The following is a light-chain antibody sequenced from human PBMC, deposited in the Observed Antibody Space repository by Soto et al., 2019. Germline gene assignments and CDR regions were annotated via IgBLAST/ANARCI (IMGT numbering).Light chain of an antibody. CDR2: KAS. CDR1: QSISSW. V-gene: IGKV1-5*03. Sequence: DIQMTQSPSTLSASLGDRVTITCRASQSISSWLAWYQQKPGKAPKLLIYKASSLESGVPSRFSGSGSGTEFTLTISSLQPDDFATYYCRQYNSYLYTFGQGTKVDI. J-gene: IGKJ2*01. CDR3: RQYNSYLYT.